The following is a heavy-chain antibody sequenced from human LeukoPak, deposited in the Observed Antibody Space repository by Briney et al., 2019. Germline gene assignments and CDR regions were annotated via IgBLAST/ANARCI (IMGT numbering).Heavy chain of an antibody. CDR1: GFTFSSYA. J-gene: IGHJ4*02. D-gene: IGHD6-6*01. CDR3: ARGSSSMLGFDY. Sequence: GGSLRLSCAASGFTFSSYAMHWVRQAPGKGLVWVSRINTDGSSTSYADSVKGRFTISRDNAKNTLYLQMNSLRAEDTAVYYCARGSSSMLGFDYWGQGTLVTVSS. CDR2: INTDGSST. V-gene: IGHV3-74*01.